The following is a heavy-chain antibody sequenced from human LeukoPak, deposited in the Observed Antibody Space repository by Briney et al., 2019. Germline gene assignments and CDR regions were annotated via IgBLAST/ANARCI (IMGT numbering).Heavy chain of an antibody. V-gene: IGHV3-33*01. CDR3: ARDGESAVATRVFDY. J-gene: IGHJ4*02. CDR2: IWYDGSNK. CDR1: GFTFSSYG. D-gene: IGHD3-10*01. Sequence: PGGSLRLSCAASGFTFSSYGIHWVRQAPGKGLEWVAVIWYDGSNKYYADSVKGRFTISRDNSKNTLYLQMNSLRVEDTAVYYCARDGESAVATRVFDYWGQGTLVTVSS.